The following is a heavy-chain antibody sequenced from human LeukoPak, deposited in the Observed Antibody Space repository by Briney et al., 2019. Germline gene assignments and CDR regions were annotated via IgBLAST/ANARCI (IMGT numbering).Heavy chain of an antibody. V-gene: IGHV1-46*01. CDR1: GYTFTSYY. Sequence: WASVKVSCKASGYTFTSYYVHWVRQAPGQGPEWMGIFNPSGGHTSYAQKFQGRVTLTRDMSTSTVYMELSGLRSDDTAVYYCARGQYYLDSSGRHDAFDIWGQGTMVTVSS. J-gene: IGHJ3*02. CDR3: ARGQYYLDSSGRHDAFDI. CDR2: FNPSGGHT. D-gene: IGHD3-22*01.